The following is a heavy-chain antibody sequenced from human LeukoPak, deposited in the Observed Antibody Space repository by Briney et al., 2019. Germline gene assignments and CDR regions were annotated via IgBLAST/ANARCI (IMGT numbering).Heavy chain of an antibody. D-gene: IGHD6-19*01. CDR1: GFTFSSYA. V-gene: IGHV3-23*01. CDR3: ATPRGQWLVEKSFQH. J-gene: IGHJ1*01. CDR2: ISGGGGST. Sequence: PGGSLRLSCAASGFTFSSYAMSWVRQAPGKGLEWVSAISGGGGSTYYADSVKGRFTISRDNAKNTLYLQMNSLRAEDTAVYYCATPRGQWLVEKSFQHWGQGTLVTVSS.